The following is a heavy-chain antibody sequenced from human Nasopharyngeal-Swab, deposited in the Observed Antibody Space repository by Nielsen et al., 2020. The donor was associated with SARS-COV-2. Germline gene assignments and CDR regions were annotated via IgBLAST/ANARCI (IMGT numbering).Heavy chain of an antibody. CDR2: INNRGT. J-gene: IGHJ4*02. CDR1: GESFGPFY. V-gene: IGHV4-34*01. Sequence: SETLSLTCAVYGESFGPFYWGWIRQPPGKGLEWIGEINNRGTSYNPSLESRITISPDTSNNQFSLRLTSVTAADTAIYYCVRGHFGGFGSWGQGTLVTVSS. CDR3: VRGHFGGFGS. D-gene: IGHD4/OR15-4a*01.